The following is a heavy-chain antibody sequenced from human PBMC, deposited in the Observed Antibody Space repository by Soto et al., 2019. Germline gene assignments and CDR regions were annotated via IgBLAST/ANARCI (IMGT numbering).Heavy chain of an antibody. D-gene: IGHD3-22*01. J-gene: IGHJ4*02. Sequence: QVQLVESGGGVVQPGRSLRLSCAASGFTFSSYGMHWVRQAPGKGLEWVAVISYDGSNKYYADSVKGRFTISRDNSKNTLYLQMNSLRAEDTAVYYCAKDRGSSGYYWRVDYWGQGTLVTVSS. CDR3: AKDRGSSGYYWRVDY. CDR2: ISYDGSNK. CDR1: GFTFSSYG. V-gene: IGHV3-30*18.